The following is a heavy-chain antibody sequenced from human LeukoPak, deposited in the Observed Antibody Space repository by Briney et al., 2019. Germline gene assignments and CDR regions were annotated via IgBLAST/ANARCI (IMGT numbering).Heavy chain of an antibody. D-gene: IGHD3-16*01. J-gene: IGHJ4*02. Sequence: SGTLSLTCAVSGGSISSSNWWGWVRQPPGKGLEWIGEIYHSGSTNYNPSLKSRVTISVDTSKNQFSLKLSSVTAADTAVYYCARVDYVWGAYFDYWGQGTLVTVSS. CDR2: IYHSGST. CDR1: GGSISSSNW. CDR3: ARVDYVWGAYFDY. V-gene: IGHV4-4*02.